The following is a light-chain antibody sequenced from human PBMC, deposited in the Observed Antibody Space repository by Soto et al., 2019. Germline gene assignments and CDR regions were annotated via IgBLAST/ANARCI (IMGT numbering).Light chain of an antibody. CDR2: EGS. CDR1: SSDVGSYNL. CDR3: CSYAGSSTCGNYV. V-gene: IGLV2-23*01. J-gene: IGLJ1*01. Sequence: QSALTQPASVSGSPGQSITISCTGTSSDVGSYNLVSWYQQHPGKAPKLMIYEGSKRPSGVSNRFSGSKSGNTASLTISGLQAEDEAGYYCCSYAGSSTCGNYVFGTGTKLTVL.